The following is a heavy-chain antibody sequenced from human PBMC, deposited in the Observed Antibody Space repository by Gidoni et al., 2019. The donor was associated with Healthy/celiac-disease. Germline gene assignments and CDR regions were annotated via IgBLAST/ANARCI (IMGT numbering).Heavy chain of an antibody. D-gene: IGHD3-3*01. V-gene: IGHV3-9*01. J-gene: IGHJ3*02. CDR1: GFTFDDDA. CDR3: AKDTDFWSGFGAFDI. CDR2: ISWNSGSI. Sequence: EVQLVESGGGLVQPGRSLRLTCAASGFTFDDDAMHWVRQAPGKGLEWVSGISWNSGSIGYADSVKGRFTISRDNAKNSLYLQMNSLRAEDTALYYCAKDTDFWSGFGAFDIWGQGTMVTVSS.